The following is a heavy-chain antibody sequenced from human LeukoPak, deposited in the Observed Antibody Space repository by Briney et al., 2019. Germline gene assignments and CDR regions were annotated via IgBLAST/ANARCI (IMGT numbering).Heavy chain of an antibody. Sequence: RAASVKVSCKASGYTFTSYYMHWVRQAPRQGLEWMGIINPSGGSTSYAQKFQGRVTMTRDMSTSTVYMELSSLRSEDTAVYYCARDGGSYGLMPPFDYWGQGTLVTVSS. D-gene: IGHD5-18*01. CDR1: GYTFTSYY. J-gene: IGHJ4*02. CDR3: ARDGGSYGLMPPFDY. V-gene: IGHV1-46*01. CDR2: INPSGGST.